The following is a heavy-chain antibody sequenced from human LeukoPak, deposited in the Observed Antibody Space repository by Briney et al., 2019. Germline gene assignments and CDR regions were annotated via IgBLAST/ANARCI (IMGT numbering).Heavy chain of an antibody. CDR1: GYTFTSYG. D-gene: IGHD6-25*01. Sequence: ASVKVSCKASGYTFTSYGISWVRQAPGQGLEWMGWISAYNGNTNYAQKLQGRVTMTTDTSTSTAYMELRSLRSDDTAVYYCARVRSSVHYYYMDVWGKGTTVTVSS. CDR3: ARVRSSVHYYYMDV. CDR2: ISAYNGNT. J-gene: IGHJ6*03. V-gene: IGHV1-18*01.